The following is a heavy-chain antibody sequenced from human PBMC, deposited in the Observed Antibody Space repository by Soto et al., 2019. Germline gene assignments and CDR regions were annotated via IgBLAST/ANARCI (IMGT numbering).Heavy chain of an antibody. CDR3: ASSLWAPYYYYGMDV. V-gene: IGHV1-69*02. D-gene: IGHD5-18*01. CDR1: GGTFSSYT. J-gene: IGHJ6*02. CDR2: IIPILGIA. Sequence: SVKVSCKASGGTFSSYTISWVRQAPGQGLEWMGRIIPILGIANYAQKFQGRVTITADKSTSTAYMELSSLRSEDTAVYYCASSLWAPYYYYGMDVWGQGTTVTVSS.